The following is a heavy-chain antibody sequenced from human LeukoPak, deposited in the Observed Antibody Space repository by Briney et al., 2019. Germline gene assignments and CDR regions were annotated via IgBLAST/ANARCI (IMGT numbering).Heavy chain of an antibody. CDR1: GYTFTSYG. CDR3: ARGGYSSGWPLLFDY. Sequence: VKVSCKASGYTFTSYGISWVRQAPGQGLEWMGWISAYNGSTDYAQKLQGRVTMTTDTTTSTAYMELRSLRSDDTAVYYCARGGYSSGWPLLFDYWGQGTLVTVSS. V-gene: IGHV1-18*01. CDR2: ISAYNGST. D-gene: IGHD6-19*01. J-gene: IGHJ4*02.